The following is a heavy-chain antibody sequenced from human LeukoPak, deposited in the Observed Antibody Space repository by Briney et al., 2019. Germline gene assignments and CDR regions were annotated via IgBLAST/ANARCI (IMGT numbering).Heavy chain of an antibody. V-gene: IGHV3-21*04. CDR1: GFTFSSYS. CDR2: ISSSSSYI. Sequence: PGGALRLSCAASGFTFSSYSMNWVRQAPGKGLEWVSSISSSSSYIYYADSVKGRFTISRDNAKNSLYLQMNSLRAEDTALYYCAKDIGPQQWLVPDYWGQGTLVTVSS. D-gene: IGHD6-19*01. CDR3: AKDIGPQQWLVPDY. J-gene: IGHJ4*02.